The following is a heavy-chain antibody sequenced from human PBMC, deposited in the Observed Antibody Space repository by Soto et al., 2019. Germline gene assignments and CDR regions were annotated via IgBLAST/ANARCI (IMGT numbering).Heavy chain of an antibody. CDR2: ISSSSSYI. V-gene: IGHV3-21*04. Sequence: GGSLRLSCAASGFTFSSYSMNWVRQAPGKGLEWVSSISSSSSYIYYADSVKGRFTISRDNAKNSLYLQMNSLRAEDTAVYYCARGPHIVVVVAATLYGMDVWGQGTTVTVSS. J-gene: IGHJ6*02. CDR1: GFTFSSYS. D-gene: IGHD2-15*01. CDR3: ARGPHIVVVVAATLYGMDV.